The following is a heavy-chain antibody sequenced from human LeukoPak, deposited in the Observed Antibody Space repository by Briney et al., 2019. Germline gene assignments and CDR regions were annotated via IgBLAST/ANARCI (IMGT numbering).Heavy chain of an antibody. J-gene: IGHJ4*02. D-gene: IGHD3-10*01. V-gene: IGHV1-2*02. Sequence: ASVKVSCKASGYTFTSYAMNWVRQAPGQGLEWMGWINPNSGGTNYAQKFQGRVTMTRDTSISTAYMELSRLRSDDTAVYYCARELTSGGSGTIDYWGQGTLVTVSS. CDR1: GYTFTSYA. CDR2: INPNSGGT. CDR3: ARELTSGGSGTIDY.